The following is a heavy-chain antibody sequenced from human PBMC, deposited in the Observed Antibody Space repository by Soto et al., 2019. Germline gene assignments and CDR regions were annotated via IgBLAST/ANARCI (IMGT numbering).Heavy chain of an antibody. CDR3: ARGGGRCCPFAY. D-gene: IGHD2-15*01. V-gene: IGHV4-59*13. J-gene: IGHJ4*02. Sequence: SETLSLTCSVSGGSISSYYWSWIRQPPGKGLEWIGYNYYSGSTNYNPSLKSRVTISVDTSKNQFSLKLSSVTAADTAVYYCARGGGRCCPFAYWGQGTLVTVSS. CDR1: GGSISSYY. CDR2: NYYSGST.